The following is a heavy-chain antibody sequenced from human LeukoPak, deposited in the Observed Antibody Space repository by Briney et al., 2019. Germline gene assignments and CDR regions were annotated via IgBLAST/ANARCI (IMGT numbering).Heavy chain of an antibody. D-gene: IGHD6-13*01. J-gene: IGHJ6*03. Sequence: GESLKISCKGSGYSFTSYWIGWVRQMPGKGLEWMGIIYPGDSDTRYSPSFQGQVTISADKSISTAYLQWSSLKASDTAMYYCARIYSRGGNYYYYMDVWGKGTTVTVSS. CDR3: ARIYSRGGNYYYYMDV. CDR2: IYPGDSDT. V-gene: IGHV5-51*01. CDR1: GYSFTSYW.